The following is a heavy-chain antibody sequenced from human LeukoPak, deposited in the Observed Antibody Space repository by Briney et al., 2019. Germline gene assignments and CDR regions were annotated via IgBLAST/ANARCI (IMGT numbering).Heavy chain of an antibody. D-gene: IGHD6-19*01. CDR3: ARDRQQWYRY. Sequence: ASVKVSCKASGGTFSSYAISWVRQAPGQGLEWMGWINPNSGGTNYAQKFQGRVTMTRDTSISTAYMELSRLRSDDTAVYYCARDRQQWYRYWGQGTLVTVSS. CDR2: INPNSGGT. V-gene: IGHV1-2*02. J-gene: IGHJ4*02. CDR1: GGTFSSYA.